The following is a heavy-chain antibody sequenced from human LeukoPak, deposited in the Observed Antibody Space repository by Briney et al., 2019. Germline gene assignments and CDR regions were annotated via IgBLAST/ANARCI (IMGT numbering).Heavy chain of an antibody. Sequence: GGSLRLSCAASGFSISRYWMTWVRQAPGKGLEWVGNIQHDGNVKHYVDSVRGRFTISRDNAKNSVYLQMNSLRAEDSAVYFCGNQCSGTCPEHWGQGTQVTVSS. CDR1: GFSISRYW. D-gene: IGHD2-2*01. CDR3: GNQCSGTCPEH. J-gene: IGHJ1*01. V-gene: IGHV3-7*01. CDR2: IQHDGNVK.